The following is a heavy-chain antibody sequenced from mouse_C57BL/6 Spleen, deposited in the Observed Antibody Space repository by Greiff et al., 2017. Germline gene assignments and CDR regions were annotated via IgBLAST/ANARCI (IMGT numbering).Heavy chain of an antibody. CDR3: ANYGSSYGYAMDD. CDR1: GYAFSSYW. Sequence: QVQLQQSGAELVRPGASVKISCKASGYAFSSYWMNWVKQRPGKGLEWIGQIYPGDGDTNYNGKFKGKATLTADKSSSTAYMQLRSLTSEDSAVYFCANYGSSYGYAMDDWGQGTSVTVAS. D-gene: IGHD1-1*01. V-gene: IGHV1-80*01. J-gene: IGHJ4*01. CDR2: IYPGDGDT.